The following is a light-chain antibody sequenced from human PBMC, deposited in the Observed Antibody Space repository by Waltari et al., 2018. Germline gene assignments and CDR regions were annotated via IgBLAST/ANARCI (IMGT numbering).Light chain of an antibody. J-gene: IGKJ4*01. CDR1: QGISNY. Sequence: DIQMTQSPSSLSASVGDRVTITCRASQGISNYLAWYQQKPGKVPKLLIYAASTLQSGVPSRFSGSGSGTDFTLTISSLQPEDVATYYCQKYNSALALTFGGGTKEEIK. V-gene: IGKV1-27*01. CDR2: AAS. CDR3: QKYNSALALT.